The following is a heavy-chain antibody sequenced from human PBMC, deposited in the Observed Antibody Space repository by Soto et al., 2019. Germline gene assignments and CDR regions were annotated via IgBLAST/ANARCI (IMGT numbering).Heavy chain of an antibody. D-gene: IGHD6-6*01. CDR2: IIPIFGTA. J-gene: IGHJ3*02. Sequence: SVKVSCNASGSTFSSYAISWVRQAPGQGLEWMGGIIPIFGTANYAQKFQGRVTITADKSTSTASMELSSLRSEDTAVYYCARRSSGSHAFDIWGQGTKVTVS. V-gene: IGHV1-69*06. CDR3: ARRSSGSHAFDI. CDR1: GSTFSSYA.